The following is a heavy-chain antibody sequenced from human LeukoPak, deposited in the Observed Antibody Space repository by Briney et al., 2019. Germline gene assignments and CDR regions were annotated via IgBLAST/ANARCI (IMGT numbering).Heavy chain of an antibody. CDR2: ISAYNGNT. J-gene: IGHJ6*02. CDR3: ARDPRGGWYYYYYGMDV. Sequence: ASVKVSCKASGYTFTSYGISWVRRAPGQGLEWMGWISAYNGNTNYAQKLQGRVTMTTDTSTSTAYMELRSLRSDDTAVYYCARDPRGGWYYYYYGMDVWGQGTTVTVSS. CDR1: GYTFTSYG. V-gene: IGHV1-18*01. D-gene: IGHD6-19*01.